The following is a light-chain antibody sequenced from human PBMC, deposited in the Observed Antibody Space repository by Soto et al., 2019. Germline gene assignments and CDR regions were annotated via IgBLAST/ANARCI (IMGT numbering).Light chain of an antibody. Sequence: QSALTQPASVSGSPGQSITISCTGTSSDIGYYNYVSWHQQHPGKAPKLMIYEVSNRPSGVSNRFSGSRSGDTASLSISGLQAEDEADYFCSLYTSSTTGVIFGGGTQLTVL. J-gene: IGLJ2*01. V-gene: IGLV2-14*01. CDR1: SSDIGYYNY. CDR2: EVS. CDR3: SLYTSSTTGVI.